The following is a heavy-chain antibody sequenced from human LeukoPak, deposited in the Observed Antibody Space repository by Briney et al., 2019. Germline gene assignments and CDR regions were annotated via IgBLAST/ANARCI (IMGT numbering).Heavy chain of an antibody. CDR2: IYYSGST. D-gene: IGHD6-19*01. CDR3: AREREEQWLQRRVYYYYYYMDV. J-gene: IGHJ6*03. Sequence: SETLSLTCTVSGGSISNKYWSWIRQPPGKGLEWIGYIYYSGSTNYNPSLKSRVTILVDTSKNQFSLKLSSVTAADTAVYYCAREREEQWLQRRVYYYYYYMDVWGKGTTVTISS. V-gene: IGHV4-59*12. CDR1: GGSISNKY.